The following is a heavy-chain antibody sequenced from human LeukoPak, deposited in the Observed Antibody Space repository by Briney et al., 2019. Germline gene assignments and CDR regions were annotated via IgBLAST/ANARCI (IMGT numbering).Heavy chain of an antibody. Sequence: PSETLSLTCTVSGGSISSYYWSWIRQPPGKGLEWIGSIYHSGSTVYSPSLKSRVTISVDTSKNQFSLRLSSVTAADTAVYYCARNISLGRDTTMVTVFDYWGQGTLVTVSS. V-gene: IGHV4-59*08. D-gene: IGHD5-18*01. CDR3: ARNISLGRDTTMVTVFDY. CDR2: IYHSGST. J-gene: IGHJ4*02. CDR1: GGSISSYY.